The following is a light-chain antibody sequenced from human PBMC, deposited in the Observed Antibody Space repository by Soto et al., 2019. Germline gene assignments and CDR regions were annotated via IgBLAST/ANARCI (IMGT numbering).Light chain of an antibody. J-gene: IGKJ1*01. CDR1: QSISSW. Sequence: DIQMTQSPSTLSASVGVRVTITCRASQSISSWLAWYQQKAGKAPKLLIYKASSLESGVPSRFGGSGSGTEFTLTIRSLQPDDFATYYCQQYNSDLWTFGQGTKVEIK. CDR2: KAS. CDR3: QQYNSDLWT. V-gene: IGKV1-5*03.